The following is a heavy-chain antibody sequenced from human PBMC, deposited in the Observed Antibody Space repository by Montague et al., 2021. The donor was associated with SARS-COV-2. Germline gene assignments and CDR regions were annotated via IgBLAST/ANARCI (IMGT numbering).Heavy chain of an antibody. Sequence: SETLSLTCTVSGDSISSGYFYWGWIRQPPGKGLEWAGTIHYSGIAYYNPSLKSRVTISVDTSRNQFSLKLSSVTAADTAIYYCARHLAISGPAAVSDYWGQGTLVTVSS. CDR2: IHYSGIA. CDR1: GDSISSGYFY. J-gene: IGHJ4*02. D-gene: IGHD2-2*01. V-gene: IGHV4-39*01. CDR3: ARHLAISGPAAVSDY.